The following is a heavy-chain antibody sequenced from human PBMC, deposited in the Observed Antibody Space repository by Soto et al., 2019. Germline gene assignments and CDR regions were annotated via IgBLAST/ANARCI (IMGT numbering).Heavy chain of an antibody. J-gene: IGHJ6*02. Sequence: ASVKVSCKASGYTFTDYYMQWVRQAPGQGLEWMGMINPSGGTTYAQKLQGRVTMTRDTSTRTAYMELRSLRSDDTAVYYCARDGALGENYYYYGMDVWGQGTTVTVSS. CDR1: GYTFTDYY. CDR3: ARDGALGENYYYYGMDV. V-gene: IGHV1-46*01. CDR2: INPSGGT. D-gene: IGHD3-16*01.